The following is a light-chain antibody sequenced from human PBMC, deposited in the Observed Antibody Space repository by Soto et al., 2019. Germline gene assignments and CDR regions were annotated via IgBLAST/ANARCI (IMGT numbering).Light chain of an antibody. V-gene: IGLV1-51*01. Sequence: QSVLTQPPSVSAAPGQTVTISCSGSSSNIGNNYVSWYQQVPGTAPKLLIYDNNDRPSGIPDRFSGSKSGTSATLGITGLQTGDEADYYCGTWDSSLSAGVFGGGTKLTVL. CDR3: GTWDSSLSAGV. CDR2: DNN. CDR1: SSNIGNNY. J-gene: IGLJ2*01.